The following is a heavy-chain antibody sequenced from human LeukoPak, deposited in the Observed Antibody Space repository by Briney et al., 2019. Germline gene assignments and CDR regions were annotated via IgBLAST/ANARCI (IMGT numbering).Heavy chain of an antibody. CDR1: GGSISDYF. CDR3: ARRFRTGGDLHHDAYDV. Sequence: KHLETLSLTCSVSGGSISDYFWGWIRQPPGKGLEWIGHVYYIGKPTCGPSLESRVSISVDTSKNQFSLELTSVTAADTAVYYCARRFRTGGDLHHDAYDVWGQGTVVTVSS. CDR2: VYYIGKP. V-gene: IGHV4-59*12. J-gene: IGHJ3*01. D-gene: IGHD3-16*01.